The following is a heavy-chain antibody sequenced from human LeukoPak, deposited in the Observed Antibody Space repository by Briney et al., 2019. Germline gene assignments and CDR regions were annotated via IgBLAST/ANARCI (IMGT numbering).Heavy chain of an antibody. J-gene: IGHJ4*02. Sequence: SGGSLRLSCAASGFTFSTYAMSWVRQAAGKGLEWVSAISGSGVRTYYADSVKGRFTISRDNSKKTLYLQMSSLRAEDAAVYYCAKERESSGYFDYWGQGAPVTVSS. CDR1: GFTFSTYA. V-gene: IGHV3-23*01. D-gene: IGHD3-22*01. CDR3: AKERESSGYFDY. CDR2: ISGSGVRT.